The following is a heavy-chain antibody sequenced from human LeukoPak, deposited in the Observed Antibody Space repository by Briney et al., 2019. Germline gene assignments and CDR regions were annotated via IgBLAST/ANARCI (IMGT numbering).Heavy chain of an antibody. CDR3: ARAEIRNAFFFDG. Sequence: PGGSLRLSCAASGFTFSSYEMNWVRQAPGKGLEWVSDISGSGSTIDYADSVKGRFTISRDNAKNSLSLQLNSLRAEDTGIYYCARAEIRNAFFFDGWGQGTLVTVSS. V-gene: IGHV3-48*03. D-gene: IGHD3-3*01. CDR1: GFTFSSYE. J-gene: IGHJ4*02. CDR2: ISGSGSTI.